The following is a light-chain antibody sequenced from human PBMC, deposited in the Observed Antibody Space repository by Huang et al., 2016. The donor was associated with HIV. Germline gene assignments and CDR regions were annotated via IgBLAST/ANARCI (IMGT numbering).Light chain of an antibody. J-gene: IGKJ1*01. Sequence: EIVMTQSPATLSVSPGERANLSCRASQYVSSNVAWYQRKPGQAPRLVIYGASTRATGIPARFSGSGSRTEFTLTISSLQSEDFAVYFCQQYNNWPWTCGQGTEVEIK. V-gene: IGKV3-15*01. CDR3: QQYNNWPWT. CDR2: GAS. CDR1: QYVSSN.